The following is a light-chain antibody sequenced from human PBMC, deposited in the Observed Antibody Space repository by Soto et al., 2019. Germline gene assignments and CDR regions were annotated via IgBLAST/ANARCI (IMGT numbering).Light chain of an antibody. CDR3: MQALHSPLA. J-gene: IGKJ1*01. CDR2: LGS. CDR1: QSLLHSNGYNY. Sequence: DIVVTQSPLSLPVTPGEPASISCRSSQSLLHSNGYNYLDWYLQKPGQSPQLLIHLGSHRASGVPDRISGSGSGTDFTLKISRVEAEDVGLYYCMQALHSPLAFGQGTKVEIK. V-gene: IGKV2-28*01.